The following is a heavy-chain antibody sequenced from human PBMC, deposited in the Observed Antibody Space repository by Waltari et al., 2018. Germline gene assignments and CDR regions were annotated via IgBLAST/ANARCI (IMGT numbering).Heavy chain of an antibody. D-gene: IGHD6-13*01. CDR2: IYYRGST. J-gene: IGHJ6*02. CDR1: GGSVSSGRYY. Sequence: QVQLQESGPGLVKPSETLSLTCTVSGGSVSSGRYYWIWIRQPPGKGLEWIGYIYYRGSTNYNPTPKSRVNISVDTSKNQFSLKLSSVTAADTAVYYCARGTRVAAAGTPYYYYGMDVWGQGTTVTVSS. V-gene: IGHV4-61*01. CDR3: ARGTRVAAAGTPYYYYGMDV.